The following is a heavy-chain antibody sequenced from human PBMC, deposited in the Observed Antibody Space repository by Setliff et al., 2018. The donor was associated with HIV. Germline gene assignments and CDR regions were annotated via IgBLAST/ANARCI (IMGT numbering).Heavy chain of an antibody. Sequence: SVKVSCKASGGTFSSYALSWVRQAPGQGLEWMGGIIPLFGTTKNAQKFQGRVTMTEETSTDTAYMQMNSLRAEDTAVYYCAKGELDYWGQGTLVTVSS. D-gene: IGHD1-26*01. CDR1: GGTFSSYA. CDR2: IIPLFGTT. CDR3: AKGELDY. J-gene: IGHJ4*02. V-gene: IGHV1-69*06.